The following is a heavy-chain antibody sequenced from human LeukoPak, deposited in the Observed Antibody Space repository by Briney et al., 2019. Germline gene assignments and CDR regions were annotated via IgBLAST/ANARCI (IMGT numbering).Heavy chain of an antibody. Sequence: SETLSLTCAVSGYSISSGYYWGWIRQPPGKGLEWIGSIYHSGRTYYNPSLKSRITISVDTSKNQFSLKLSSVTAADTAVYYCARLHCSSTSCYLYIDYWGQGTLVTVSS. V-gene: IGHV4-38-2*01. J-gene: IGHJ4*02. D-gene: IGHD2-2*01. CDR2: IYHSGRT. CDR3: ARLHCSSTSCYLYIDY. CDR1: GYSISSGYY.